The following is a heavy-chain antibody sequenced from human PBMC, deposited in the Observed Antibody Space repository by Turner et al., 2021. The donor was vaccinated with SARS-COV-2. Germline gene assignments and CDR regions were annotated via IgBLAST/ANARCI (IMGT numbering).Heavy chain of an antibody. J-gene: IGHJ6*02. D-gene: IGHD4-4*01. CDR3: ATETVTERKYNYYGMDV. Sequence: QLQLQESGPVLVKPSETLSLPCTVSGCSISSSSYYRGWIRQPPGKGLEWIGSIDYSGSTYHNPSLKSRVTISVDTSKNQFSLKLSSVTAADTAVYYCATETVTERKYNYYGMDVWGQGTTVTVSS. V-gene: IGHV4-39*01. CDR1: GCSISSSSYY. CDR2: IDYSGST.